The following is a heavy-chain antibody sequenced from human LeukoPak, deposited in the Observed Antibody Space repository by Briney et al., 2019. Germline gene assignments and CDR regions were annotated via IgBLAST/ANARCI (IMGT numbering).Heavy chain of an antibody. V-gene: IGHV4-61*08. CDR3: ARAASSSGPYSWFDP. CDR1: GVSMGSGGYS. J-gene: IGHJ5*02. CDR2: ILSTVST. Sequence: SETLSLTCAVSGVSMGSGGYSWSWIRQPPGKGLEWIGYILSTVSTNYNPSLRSRVTISLDTSKNQFSLKMNSLIAADTAVYYCARAASSSGPYSWFDPWGQGTLVAVSS. D-gene: IGHD6-6*01.